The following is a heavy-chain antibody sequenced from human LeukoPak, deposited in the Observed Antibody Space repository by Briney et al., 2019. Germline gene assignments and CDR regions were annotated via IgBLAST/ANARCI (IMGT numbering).Heavy chain of an antibody. V-gene: IGHV3-7*01. D-gene: IGHD1-26*01. CDR1: GFTFNTYW. J-gene: IGHJ1*01. Sequence: GGFLRLSCAASGFTFNTYWMSWVRQAPGKGLEWVANIKQDGSEKYYLDSVKGRFTISRDNSKNTLYLQMNSLRAEDTAVYYCARDLMGATHYFQHWGQGTLVTVSS. CDR3: ARDLMGATHYFQH. CDR2: IKQDGSEK.